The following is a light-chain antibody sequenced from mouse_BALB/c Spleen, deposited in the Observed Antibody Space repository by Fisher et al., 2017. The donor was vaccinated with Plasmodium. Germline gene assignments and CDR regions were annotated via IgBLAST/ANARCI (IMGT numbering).Light chain of an antibody. Sequence: DIVITQSPATLSVTPGDGVSLSCRASQSINNYLHWYQQRSHESPRLLINYGSQSISGLPSRFSGRGSGTDFTLIINSVETEDFGMSFCQHSNSWPLTFGAGTKLELK. CDR2: YGS. V-gene: IGKV5-45*01. CDR3: QHSNSWPLT. J-gene: IGKJ5*01. CDR1: QSINNY.